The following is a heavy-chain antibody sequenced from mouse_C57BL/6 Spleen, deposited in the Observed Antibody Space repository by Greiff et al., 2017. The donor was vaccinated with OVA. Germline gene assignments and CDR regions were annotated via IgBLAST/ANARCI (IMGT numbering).Heavy chain of an antibody. CDR2: IYPGNSDT. CDR3: TRSAYYSNFYFDY. CDR1: GYTFTSYW. V-gene: IGHV1-5*01. Sequence: EVKLQESGTVLARPGASVKMSCKTSGYTFTSYWMHWVKQRPGQGLEWIGAIYPGNSDTSYNQKFKGKAKLTAVTSASTAYMALSSLTNEDSAVYYRTRSAYYSNFYFDYWGQGTTLTVSS. D-gene: IGHD2-5*01. J-gene: IGHJ2*01.